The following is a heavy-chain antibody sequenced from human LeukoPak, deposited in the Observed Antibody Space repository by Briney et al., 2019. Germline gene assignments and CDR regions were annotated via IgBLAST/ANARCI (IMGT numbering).Heavy chain of an antibody. Sequence: PGGSLRLSCVASGFTLSSYLMSWVRQAPGKGLEWVATVKADGGETYYVDSVKGRFTISRDNARNSLFLQMSSLRVEDTALYFCARGGSSRFDYWGQGNLVTVSS. CDR3: ARGGSSRFDY. D-gene: IGHD3-16*01. CDR2: VKADGGET. V-gene: IGHV3-7*01. J-gene: IGHJ4*02. CDR1: GFTLSSYL.